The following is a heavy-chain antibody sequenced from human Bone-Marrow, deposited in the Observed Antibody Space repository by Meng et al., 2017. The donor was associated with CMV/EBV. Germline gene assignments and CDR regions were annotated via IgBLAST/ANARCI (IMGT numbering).Heavy chain of an antibody. CDR2: INPNDGGA. CDR1: GYTFTGHY. CDR3: AKQSRSRPARLPRACFDY. D-gene: IGHD6-6*01. J-gene: IGHJ4*02. Sequence: ASVKVSCKASGYTFTGHYIHWVRQAPGQGLEWTGWINPNDGGANYAQKFQGRVTMAWDRSISTAFMELRRLASDDTAIYFCAKQSRSRPARLPRACFDYWGQGALVTVSS. V-gene: IGHV1-2*02.